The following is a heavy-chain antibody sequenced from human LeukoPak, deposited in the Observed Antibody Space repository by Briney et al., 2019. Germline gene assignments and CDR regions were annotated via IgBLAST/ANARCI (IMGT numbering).Heavy chain of an antibody. Sequence: PSETLSLTCTVSGGSISSSSYYWGWIRQPPGKGLEWIGYIYYTGDTNYNPSLKSRVSISVDTSKNQFSLNLSSVTAADTAVYYCARDSGRGGYFDYWGQETLVTVSS. CDR1: GGSISSSSYY. J-gene: IGHJ4*02. D-gene: IGHD3-10*01. CDR3: ARDSGRGGYFDY. CDR2: IYYTGDT. V-gene: IGHV4-61*01.